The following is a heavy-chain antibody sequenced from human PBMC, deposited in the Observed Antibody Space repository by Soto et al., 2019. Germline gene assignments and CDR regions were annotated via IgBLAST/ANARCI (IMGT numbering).Heavy chain of an antibody. V-gene: IGHV1-69*13. CDR3: AREQDSYGSYYYYYGMDV. CDR1: GGTFSSYA. J-gene: IGHJ6*02. Sequence: SVKVSCKXSGGTFSSYAISWVRQAPGQGLEWMGGIIPIFGTANYAQKFQGRVTITADESTSTAYMELSSLRSEDTAVYYCAREQDSYGSYYYYYGMDVWGQGTTVTVSS. CDR2: IIPIFGTA. D-gene: IGHD5-18*01.